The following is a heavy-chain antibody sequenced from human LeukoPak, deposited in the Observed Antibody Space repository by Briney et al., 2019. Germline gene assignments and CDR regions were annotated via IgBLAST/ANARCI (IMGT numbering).Heavy chain of an antibody. D-gene: IGHD3-10*01. J-gene: IGHJ4*02. CDR3: TTYRKSSGSYSPCDY. V-gene: IGHV3-15*01. CDR2: IKSKTGGGTT. Sequence: GGSLRLSCAASGFTFSNAWMSWVRQAPGKGLEWVGRIKSKTGGGTTDYAAPVKGRFTISGDDSKNTLYLQMNSLKTEDTAVYYCTTYRKSSGSYSPCDYWGQGTLVTVSS. CDR1: GFTFSNAW.